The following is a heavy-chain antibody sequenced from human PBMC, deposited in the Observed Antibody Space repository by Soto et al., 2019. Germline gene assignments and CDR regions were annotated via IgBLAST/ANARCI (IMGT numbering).Heavy chain of an antibody. Sequence: ASVKVSCKASGGPFSNDIITCVRQAPGQGLEWMGRIIPLLNTATYAQKFQGRLTITADRSTGTVYMELSSLRSEDTAVYYCARDLSYYDSSGYYYNDYWGQGTLVT. CDR1: GGPFSNDI. V-gene: IGHV1-69*08. D-gene: IGHD3-22*01. J-gene: IGHJ4*02. CDR2: IIPLLNTA. CDR3: ARDLSYYDSSGYYYNDY.